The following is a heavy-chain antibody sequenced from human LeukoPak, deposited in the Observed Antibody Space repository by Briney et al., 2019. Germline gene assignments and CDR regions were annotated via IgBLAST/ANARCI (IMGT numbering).Heavy chain of an antibody. J-gene: IGHJ3*02. CDR1: GYTFTGYY. CDR3: ARESSIAAAVTDIEAFDI. V-gene: IGHV1-2*02. Sequence: ASVKVSCKASGYTFTGYYMHWVRQAPGQGLEWMGWINPNSGGTNYAQKFQGRVTMTRDTSISTAYMELSRLRSDDTAAYYCARESSIAAAVTDIEAFDIWGQGTMVTVSS. D-gene: IGHD6-13*01. CDR2: INPNSGGT.